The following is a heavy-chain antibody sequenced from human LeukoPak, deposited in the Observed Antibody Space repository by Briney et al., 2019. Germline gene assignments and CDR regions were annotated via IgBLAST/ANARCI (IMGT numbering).Heavy chain of an antibody. D-gene: IGHD3-9*01. Sequence: GGSLRLSCAASGFTFSSYAMHWVRQAPGKGLEWVAVISYDGSNKYYADSVKGRFTISRDNSKNTLYLQMNSLRVEDTAVYYCARGTYYDILSGDANDAFDIWGQGTMVTVSS. V-gene: IGHV3-30*04. CDR1: GFTFSSYA. CDR3: ARGTYYDILSGDANDAFDI. J-gene: IGHJ3*02. CDR2: ISYDGSNK.